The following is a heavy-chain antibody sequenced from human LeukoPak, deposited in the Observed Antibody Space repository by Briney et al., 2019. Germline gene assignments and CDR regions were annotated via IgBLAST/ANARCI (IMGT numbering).Heavy chain of an antibody. CDR2: ISAYNGNT. Sequence: GASVKVSCKASGYTFTSYGISWVRQAPGQGLEWMGWISAYNGNTNYAQKLQGRVTMTTDTSTSTAYMELRSLRSDDTAVYYCARDWRIAAAGTYGYWVQGTLVTVSS. V-gene: IGHV1-18*01. CDR3: ARDWRIAAAGTYGY. CDR1: GYTFTSYG. J-gene: IGHJ4*02. D-gene: IGHD6-13*01.